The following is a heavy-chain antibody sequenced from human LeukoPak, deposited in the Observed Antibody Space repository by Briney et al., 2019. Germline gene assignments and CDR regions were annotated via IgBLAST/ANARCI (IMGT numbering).Heavy chain of an antibody. CDR2: IYTSGST. Sequence: SETLSLTCTVSGGSISSYYWSWIRQPAGKGLEWIGRIYTSGSTNYNPSLKSRVTMSGDTSKNQFSLKLSSVTAADTAVYYCARGGHCSGGSCFYYYYYGMDVWGQGTTVTVSS. J-gene: IGHJ6*02. V-gene: IGHV4-4*07. CDR3: ARGGHCSGGSCFYYYYYGMDV. CDR1: GGSISSYY. D-gene: IGHD2-15*01.